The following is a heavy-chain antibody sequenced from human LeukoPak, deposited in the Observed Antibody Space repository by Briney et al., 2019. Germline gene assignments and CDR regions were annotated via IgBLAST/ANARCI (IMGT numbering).Heavy chain of an antibody. V-gene: IGHV3-30*02. CDR2: IRYDGSNK. D-gene: IGHD6-6*01. CDR3: ARERTIAARPENWFDP. J-gene: IGHJ5*02. Sequence: VGSLRLSCAASGFTFSSYGMHWVRQAPGKGLEWVAFIRYDGSNKYYADSVKGRFTISRDNSKNTLYLQMNSLRAEDTAVYYCARERTIAARPENWFDPWGQGTLVTVSS. CDR1: GFTFSSYG.